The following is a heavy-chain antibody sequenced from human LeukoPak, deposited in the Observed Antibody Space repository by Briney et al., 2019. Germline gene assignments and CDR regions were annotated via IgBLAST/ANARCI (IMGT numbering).Heavy chain of an antibody. CDR2: INPSGGST. J-gene: IGHJ6*02. CDR1: GCTFTSYY. Sequence: GASVKVSCKTSGCTFTSYYMHWVRQAPGQGLEWMGIINPSGGSTSYAQKFQGRVTMTRDTSTSTVYMELSSLRSEDTAVYYCARDHDVLRFLLPTHYYYYGMDVWGQGTTVTVSS. V-gene: IGHV1-46*01. D-gene: IGHD3-3*01. CDR3: ARDHDVLRFLLPTHYYYYGMDV.